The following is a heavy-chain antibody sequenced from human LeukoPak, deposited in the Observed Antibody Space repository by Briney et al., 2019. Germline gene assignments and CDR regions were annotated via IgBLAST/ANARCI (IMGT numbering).Heavy chain of an antibody. Sequence: GGSLRLSCAASGFTFSSYAMHWVRQAPGKGLEWVAVISYDGSNKYYADSVKGRFTISRDNSKNTLYLQMNSLRAEDTAVYYCARDRREDTAMAYFDYWGQGTLVTVSS. J-gene: IGHJ4*02. CDR1: GFTFSSYA. D-gene: IGHD5-18*01. CDR2: ISYDGSNK. CDR3: ARDRREDTAMAYFDY. V-gene: IGHV3-30-3*01.